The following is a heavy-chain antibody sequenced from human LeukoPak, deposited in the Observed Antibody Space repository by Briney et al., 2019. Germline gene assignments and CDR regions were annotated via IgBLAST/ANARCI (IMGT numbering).Heavy chain of an antibody. Sequence: PGRSLRLSCAASGFTFSSYGMHWVRQAPGKGLEGVGVIWYDGSNKYYADSVKGRFTISRDNSKNTLCLQMNSLRAEDKAVYYCARDNVPYDSSGGEPYYYGMDVWGQGTTVTVSS. D-gene: IGHD3-22*01. V-gene: IGHV3-33*01. CDR3: ARDNVPYDSSGGEPYYYGMDV. CDR1: GFTFSSYG. CDR2: IWYDGSNK. J-gene: IGHJ6*02.